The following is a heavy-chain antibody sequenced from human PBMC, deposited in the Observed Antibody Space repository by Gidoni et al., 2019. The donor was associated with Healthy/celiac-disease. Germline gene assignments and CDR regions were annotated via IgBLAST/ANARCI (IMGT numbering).Heavy chain of an antibody. D-gene: IGHD5-18*01. CDR2: IIPIFGTA. V-gene: IGHV1-69*06. Sequence: QVQLVQSGAEVQKPGSSVKVSCKDSGGTFRSYAIRWVRQAPGQGLEWMGGIIPIFGTANYAQKFQGRVTITADKSTSTAYMELSSLRSEDTAVYYCARDGDTAMDDWGQGTLVTVSS. J-gene: IGHJ4*02. CDR1: GGTFRSYA. CDR3: ARDGDTAMDD.